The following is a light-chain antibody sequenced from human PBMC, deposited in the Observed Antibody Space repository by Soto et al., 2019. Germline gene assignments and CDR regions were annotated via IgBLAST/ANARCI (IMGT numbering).Light chain of an antibody. Sequence: EIVLTQSPGTLSLSPGDRATLSCRASQSVSGRYLAWYQQKPGQAPRLLIFGASYRAAGIPGRFGGSGSGTDFTLTISRLEPEDFAFYYCQQYGSSPGTFGQGTKLEIK. CDR1: QSVSGRY. CDR2: GAS. CDR3: QQYGSSPGT. J-gene: IGKJ2*01. V-gene: IGKV3-20*01.